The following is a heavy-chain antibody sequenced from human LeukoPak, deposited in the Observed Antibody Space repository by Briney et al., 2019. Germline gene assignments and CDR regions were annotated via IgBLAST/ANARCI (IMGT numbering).Heavy chain of an antibody. CDR2: IYHSGST. CDR3: ASFMITFGGAPAFDFDY. CDR1: GYSISSGYH. J-gene: IGHJ4*02. V-gene: IGHV4-38-2*02. Sequence: SETLSLTCTVSGYSISSGYHWGWIRQPPGKGLEWIGSIYHSGSTYYNPSLKSRVTISVDTSKNQFSLKLSSVTAADTAVYYCASFMITFGGAPAFDFDYWGQGTLVTVSS. D-gene: IGHD3-16*01.